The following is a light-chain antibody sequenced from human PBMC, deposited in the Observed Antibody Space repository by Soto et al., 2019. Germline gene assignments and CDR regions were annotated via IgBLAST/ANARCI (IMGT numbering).Light chain of an antibody. CDR1: QSVSSTY. CDR3: QQYDISPFT. Sequence: EVVLTQSPGTLSLSPGERATLSCRASQSVSSTYLAWYQQKPGQAPRLLIYGASNRATGIPDRFSGSGSGTDFTLTIRRLEPEDFAVYFCQQYDISPFTFGPGTKGDVK. J-gene: IGKJ3*01. V-gene: IGKV3-20*01. CDR2: GAS.